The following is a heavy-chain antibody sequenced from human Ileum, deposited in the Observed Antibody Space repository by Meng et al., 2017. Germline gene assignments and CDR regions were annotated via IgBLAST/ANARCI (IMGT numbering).Heavy chain of an antibody. CDR2: ISGSGDNI. V-gene: IGHV3-23*01. Sequence: EEQLLQSGGGLVQRGGSLRLSCVASGFTFSNYAMSWVRQAPGKGLQWVSAISGSGDNIYYADSVKGRVTISRDNSKNTLFLQMSSLRDEDTAVYYCARDLSSEWELLNWGQGTLVTVSS. CDR3: ARDLSSEWELLN. D-gene: IGHD1-26*01. J-gene: IGHJ4*02. CDR1: GFTFSNYA.